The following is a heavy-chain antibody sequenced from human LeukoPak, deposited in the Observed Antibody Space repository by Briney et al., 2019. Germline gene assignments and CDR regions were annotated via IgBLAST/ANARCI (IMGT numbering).Heavy chain of an antibody. J-gene: IGHJ4*02. D-gene: IGHD2-15*01. CDR3: AKEDGDCSGGSCYGYYFDY. CDR1: GFSFRDYG. V-gene: IGHV3-30*18. CDR2: ISYDGSNK. Sequence: GGSLRLSCAASGFSFRDYGMHWVRQAPGKGLEWVAVISYDGSNKYYADSVKGRFTISRDNSKNTLYLQMNSLRAEDTAVYYCAKEDGDCSGGSCYGYYFDYWGQGTLVTVSS.